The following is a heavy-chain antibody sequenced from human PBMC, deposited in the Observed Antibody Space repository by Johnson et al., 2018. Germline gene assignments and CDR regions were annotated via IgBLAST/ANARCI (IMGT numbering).Heavy chain of an antibody. CDR2: MWYDGRKK. Sequence: SLRLSCAASGFTFSSYDMHWVRQAPGKGLEWVAVMWYDGRKKYYADSVRGRFIISRDNSTNTLYLQMNSLRAENTAVFYCARDGHTIYDSSGYVPSEYFQHWGQGTLVTVSS. J-gene: IGHJ1*01. CDR1: GFTFSSYD. CDR3: ARDGHTIYDSSGYVPSEYFQH. V-gene: IGHV3-33*08. D-gene: IGHD3-22*01.